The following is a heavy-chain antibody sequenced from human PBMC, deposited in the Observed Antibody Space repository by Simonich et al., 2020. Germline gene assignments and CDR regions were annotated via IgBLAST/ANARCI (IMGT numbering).Heavy chain of an antibody. Sequence: EVQLVESGGGLVKPGGSLRLSCAASGFTFTNAWMSWVRQAPGNGMEWGGRIKSKTDGGTTDYSAPVKGRFTISRDDSKNTLYLQMNSLKTEDTAVYYCTTEDCSSTSCPDYWGQGTLVTVSS. CDR1: GFTFTNAW. D-gene: IGHD2-2*01. CDR3: TTEDCSSTSCPDY. J-gene: IGHJ4*02. CDR2: IKSKTDGGTT. V-gene: IGHV3-15*01.